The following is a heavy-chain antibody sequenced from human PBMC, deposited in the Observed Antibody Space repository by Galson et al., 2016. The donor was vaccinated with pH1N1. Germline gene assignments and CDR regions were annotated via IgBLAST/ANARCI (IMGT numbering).Heavy chain of an antibody. CDR1: GFSLRMYW. CDR3: ARYYYNHRSDSDAYDL. CDR2: IKQDGSEK. J-gene: IGHJ3*01. Sequence: SLRLSCAASGFSLRMYWMSWVRQAPGKGLEWLANIKQDGSEKYYVDSVKGRFTITRDNAKNSVFLEMNSLGAWDTAVYYCARYYYNHRSDSDAYDLWGHGTMVTVSS. D-gene: IGHD3-22*01. V-gene: IGHV3-7*01.